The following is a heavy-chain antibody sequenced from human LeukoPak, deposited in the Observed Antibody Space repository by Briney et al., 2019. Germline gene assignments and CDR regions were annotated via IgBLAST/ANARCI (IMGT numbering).Heavy chain of an antibody. J-gene: IGHJ4*02. CDR1: GGSISSGDYY. V-gene: IGHV4-30-4*08. CDR3: ASIPYYDFWSGYYAPSYFDY. CDR2: IYYSGST. Sequence: SQTLSLTCTVSGGSISSGDYYWSWIRQPPGKGLEWSGYIYYSGSTYYNPSLKSRVTISVDTSKNQLSLKLSSVTAADTAVYYCASIPYYDFWSGYYAPSYFDYWGQGTLVTVSS. D-gene: IGHD3-3*01.